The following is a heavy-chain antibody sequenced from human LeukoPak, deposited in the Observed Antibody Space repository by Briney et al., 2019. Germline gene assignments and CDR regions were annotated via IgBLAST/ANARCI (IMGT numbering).Heavy chain of an antibody. V-gene: IGHV1-69*13. CDR1: GGTFSSYA. Sequence: SVKVSCKASGGTFSSYAISWVRQAPGQGLEWMGGIIPIFGTANYAQKFQGRVTITADESTTTAYMELSSLRSEDTAVYYCASSSGIYSFMDAFDIWGQGTMVTVSS. CDR3: ASSSGIYSFMDAFDI. CDR2: IIPIFGTA. J-gene: IGHJ3*02. D-gene: IGHD1-26*01.